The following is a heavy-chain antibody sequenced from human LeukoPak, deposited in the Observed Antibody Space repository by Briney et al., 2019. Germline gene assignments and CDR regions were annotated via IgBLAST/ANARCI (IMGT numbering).Heavy chain of an antibody. CDR2: IYYSGST. D-gene: IGHD3-22*01. CDR1: GGSISSGDYY. Sequence: SQTLSLTCTVSGGSISSGDYYWSWIRQPPGKGLEWIGYIYYSGSTYYNPSLKSRVTVSVDTSKNQFSLKLSSVTAADTTVYYCASTPDYYDSSGYSDYWGQGTLVTVSS. J-gene: IGHJ4*02. V-gene: IGHV4-30-4*08. CDR3: ASTPDYYDSSGYSDY.